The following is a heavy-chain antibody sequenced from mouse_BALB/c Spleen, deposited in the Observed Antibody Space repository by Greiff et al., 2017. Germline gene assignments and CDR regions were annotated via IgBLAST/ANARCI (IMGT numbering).Heavy chain of an antibody. D-gene: IGHD2-1*01. J-gene: IGHJ3*01. V-gene: IGHV14-3*02. CDR1: GFNIKDTY. CDR2: IDPANGNT. Sequence: VQLQQSGAELVKPGASVKLSCTASGFNIKDTYMHWVKQRPEQGLEWIGRIDPANGNTKYDPKFQGKATITADTSSNTAYLQLSSLTSEDTAVYYCARSGNYVGWFAYWGQGTLVTGSA. CDR3: ARSGNYVGWFAY.